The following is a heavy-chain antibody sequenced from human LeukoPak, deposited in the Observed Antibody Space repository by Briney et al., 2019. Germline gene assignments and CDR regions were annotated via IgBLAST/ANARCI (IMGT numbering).Heavy chain of an antibody. J-gene: IGHJ4*02. D-gene: IGHD5-18*01. V-gene: IGHV4-39*07. CDR1: GGSISSSSYY. CDR2: IYYSGST. Sequence: SETLSLTCTVSGGSISSSSYYWGWIRQPPGKGLEWIGSIYYSGSTYYNPSLKSRVTISVDTSKNQFSLKLSSVTAADTAVYYCARAYSYGTRRESYFDYWGQGTLVTVSS. CDR3: ARAYSYGTRRESYFDY.